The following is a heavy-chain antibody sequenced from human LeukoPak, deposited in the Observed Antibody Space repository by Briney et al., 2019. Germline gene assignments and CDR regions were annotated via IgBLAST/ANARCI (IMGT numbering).Heavy chain of an antibody. CDR3: ARWEGGSYYDFDY. Sequence: SETLSLTCTVSGGSMSSYYWSWIRQPPGKGLEWIGEINHSGSTNYNPSLKSRVTISVDTSKNQFSLKLSSVTAADTAVYYCARWEGGSYYDFDYWGQGTLVTVSS. CDR2: INHSGST. J-gene: IGHJ4*02. CDR1: GGSMSSYY. V-gene: IGHV4-34*01. D-gene: IGHD1-26*01.